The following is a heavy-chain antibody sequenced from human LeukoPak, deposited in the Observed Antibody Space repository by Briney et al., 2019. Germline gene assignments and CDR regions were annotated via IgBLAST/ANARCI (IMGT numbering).Heavy chain of an antibody. J-gene: IGHJ1*01. Sequence: ASVKVSCKASGYTFTGYYVHWVRQAPGQGLEWMGWINSNSGGTNYAQQFQGRVTMTRDTSISTAYMELSRLRSDDTAVYYCARDGDYAEYFQHWGQGTLVTVSS. CDR1: GYTFTGYY. V-gene: IGHV1-2*02. D-gene: IGHD4-17*01. CDR3: ARDGDYAEYFQH. CDR2: INSNSGGT.